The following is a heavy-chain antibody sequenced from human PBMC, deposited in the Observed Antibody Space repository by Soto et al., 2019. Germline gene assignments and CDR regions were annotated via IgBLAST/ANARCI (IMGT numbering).Heavy chain of an antibody. CDR3: ARGGRYSGSYDAFDI. Sequence: GGSLRLSCAASGFTFSSYGMHWVRQAPGKGLEWVAVIWYDGSNKYYADSVKGRFTISRDNSKNTLYLQMNSLRAEDTAVYYCARGGRYSGSYDAFDIWGQGTMVTVSS. J-gene: IGHJ3*02. V-gene: IGHV3-33*01. CDR2: IWYDGSNK. D-gene: IGHD1-26*01. CDR1: GFTFSSYG.